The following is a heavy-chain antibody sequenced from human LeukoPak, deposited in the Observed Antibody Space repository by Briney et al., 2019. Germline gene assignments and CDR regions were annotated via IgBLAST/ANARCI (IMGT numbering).Heavy chain of an antibody. CDR1: VGSISTYY. CDR2: IYYSGST. Sequence: SETLSLTCTVSVGSISTYYWSWIRQPPGKGLEWIGYIYYSGSTNYNPSLKSRVTISVDTSKNQFSLRLSSVTAADTAVYYCARGSVGASTDYYYYYMDVWGKGTTVTVSS. V-gene: IGHV4-59*12. D-gene: IGHD1-26*01. J-gene: IGHJ6*03. CDR3: ARGSVGASTDYYYYYMDV.